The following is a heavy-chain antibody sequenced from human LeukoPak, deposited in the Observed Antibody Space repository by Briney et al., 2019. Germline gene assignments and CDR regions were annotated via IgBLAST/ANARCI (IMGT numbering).Heavy chain of an antibody. CDR2: IFYSGST. Sequence: AETLSLTCTASGGTISNYYRNWIRQPPGKGLEWIGYIFYSGSTNYNPSLKSRVTISVDTSKNQFSLQLSSVTAADTAVYYCARGYSGSYYGVWGQGTLVTVSS. CDR3: ARGYSGSYYGV. D-gene: IGHD1-26*01. CDR1: GGTISNYY. V-gene: IGHV4-59*01. J-gene: IGHJ4*02.